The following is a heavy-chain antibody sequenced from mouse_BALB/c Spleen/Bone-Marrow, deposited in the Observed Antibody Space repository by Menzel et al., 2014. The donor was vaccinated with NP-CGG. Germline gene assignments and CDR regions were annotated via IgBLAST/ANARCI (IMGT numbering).Heavy chain of an antibody. V-gene: IGHV4-1*02. Sequence: EVQGVESGGGLVQPGGSLKLSCAASGFDFSRYWMSWVRQAPGRGLEWIGEINPDSSTINYTPSRKDKFIISRDNAKHPLYLQMSKVRSEDTALYYCARLSYYGRFAYWGQGTLVTVSA. CDR2: INPDSSTI. CDR1: GFDFSRYW. CDR3: ARLSYYGRFAY. J-gene: IGHJ3*01. D-gene: IGHD1-1*01.